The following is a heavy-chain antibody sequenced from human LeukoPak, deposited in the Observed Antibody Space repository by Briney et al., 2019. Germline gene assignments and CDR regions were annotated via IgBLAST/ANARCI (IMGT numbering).Heavy chain of an antibody. CDR2: INSDGSST. Sequence: GGSLRLSCAASGFTFSSYWMHWVRQAPGKGLVWVSRINSDGSSTSYADSVKGRFTISRDNSKNTLSLQMNSLRAEDTAVYYCAKVGSVVIPATAGGHYWGQGTLVTVSS. V-gene: IGHV3-74*01. D-gene: IGHD2-2*01. CDR1: GFTFSSYW. CDR3: AKVGSVVIPATAGGHY. J-gene: IGHJ4*02.